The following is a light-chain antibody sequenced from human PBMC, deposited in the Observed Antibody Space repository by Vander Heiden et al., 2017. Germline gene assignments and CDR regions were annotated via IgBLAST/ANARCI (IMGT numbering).Light chain of an antibody. J-gene: IGKJ1*01. CDR2: GAS. CDR3: QQDNNLHS. V-gene: IGKV3-15*01. Sequence: EIVMTQSPATLSVSPGERATLSCRASQSVSSNLAWYQQKPGQAPRLLIYGASTRANGIPDRFSGSGSGTEFTLTISSLQSEDFAVYYCQQDNNLHSFGQGTKVEIK. CDR1: QSVSSN.